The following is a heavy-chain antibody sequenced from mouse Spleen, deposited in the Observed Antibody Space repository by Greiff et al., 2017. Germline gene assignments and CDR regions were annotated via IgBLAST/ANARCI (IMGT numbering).Heavy chain of an antibody. CDR1: GYTFTDYA. CDR3: ARFYDGYGAMDY. D-gene: IGHD2-3*01. Sequence: VQLQQSGAELVRPGVSVKISCKGSGYTFTDYAMHWVKQSHAKSLEWIGVISTYYGDASYNQKFKGKATMTVDKSSSTAYMELARLTSEDSAIYYCARFYDGYGAMDYWGQGTSVTVSS. CDR2: ISTYYGDA. J-gene: IGHJ4*01. V-gene: IGHV1S137*01.